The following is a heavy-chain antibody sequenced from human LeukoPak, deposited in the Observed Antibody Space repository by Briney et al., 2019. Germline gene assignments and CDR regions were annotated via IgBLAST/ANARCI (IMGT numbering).Heavy chain of an antibody. CDR1: GGSISSGGYY. Sequence: PSETLSLTCAVSGGSISSGGYYWSWIRQPPGKGLEWIGEINHSGSTNYNPSLKSRVTISVDTSKNQFSLKLSSVTAADTAVHYCGRKWLWHAFDIWGQGTMVTVSS. CDR2: INHSGST. V-gene: IGHV4-34*01. CDR3: GRKWLWHAFDI. J-gene: IGHJ3*02. D-gene: IGHD3-22*01.